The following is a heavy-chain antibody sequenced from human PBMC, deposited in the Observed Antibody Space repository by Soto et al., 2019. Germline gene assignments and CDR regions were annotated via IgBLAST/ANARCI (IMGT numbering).Heavy chain of an antibody. D-gene: IGHD3-9*01. V-gene: IGHV5-51*01. CDR2: IYPGDSDT. J-gene: IGHJ4*02. Sequence: LKISCKGSGYSFTSYWIGWVRQMPGKGLEWMGIIYPGDSDTRYSPSFQGQVTISADKSISTAYLQWSSLKASDTAMYYCASPILYGYYSFDYWGQGTLVTVSS. CDR3: ASPILYGYYSFDY. CDR1: GYSFTSYW.